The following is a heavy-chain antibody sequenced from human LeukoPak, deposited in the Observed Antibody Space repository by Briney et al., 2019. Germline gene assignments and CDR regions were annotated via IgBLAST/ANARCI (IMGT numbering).Heavy chain of an antibody. Sequence: ASVKVSCKASGYTFTGYYMHWVRQAPGQGLEWMGWISAYNGNTNYAQKLQGRVTMTTDTSTSTAYMELRSLRSDDTAVYYCARAGQGLRLGELSFENYWGQGTLVTVSS. D-gene: IGHD3-16*02. J-gene: IGHJ4*02. CDR1: GYTFTGYY. CDR3: ARAGQGLRLGELSFENY. CDR2: ISAYNGNT. V-gene: IGHV1-18*04.